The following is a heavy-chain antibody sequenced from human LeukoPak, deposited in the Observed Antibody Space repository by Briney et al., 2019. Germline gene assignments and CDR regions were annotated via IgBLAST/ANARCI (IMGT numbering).Heavy chain of an antibody. CDR2: IQEDGSEK. CDR3: ARIWMTAAFDI. CDR1: GFTFSSFW. Sequence: GGSLRLSCAASGFTFSSFWMTWVRQAPGKGLEWVASIQEDGSEKYYVASVKGRFTISRDNAKNSLYLQMNSLRAEDTAVYYCARIWMTAAFDIWGQGTMVTVSS. D-gene: IGHD2-21*02. V-gene: IGHV3-7*05. J-gene: IGHJ3*02.